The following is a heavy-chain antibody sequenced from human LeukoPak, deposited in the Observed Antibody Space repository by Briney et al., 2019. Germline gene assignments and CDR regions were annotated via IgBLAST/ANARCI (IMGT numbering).Heavy chain of an antibody. Sequence: GGSLRLSCGTSGLSFISYGMTWVRQAPGKGLEWVSSINSSGGIAYYADSGKGRFTISRDNSRNTFFLQMNSLRAENTAIYYCAKDQGELLFDHWGQGTLVTVSS. CDR1: GLSFISYG. CDR2: INSSGGIA. D-gene: IGHD1-26*01. CDR3: AKDQGELLFDH. J-gene: IGHJ5*02. V-gene: IGHV3-23*01.